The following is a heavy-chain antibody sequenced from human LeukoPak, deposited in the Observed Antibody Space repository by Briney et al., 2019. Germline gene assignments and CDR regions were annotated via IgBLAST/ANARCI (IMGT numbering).Heavy chain of an antibody. Sequence: SETLSLTCTVSGGSISSSSYYWGWIRQPPGKGLEWIGSIYYSGSTYYNPSLKSRVTISVDTSKNQFSLKLSSVTAADTAVYYCARQVVTLFDPWGQGTLVTVSS. V-gene: IGHV4-39*01. CDR3: ARQVVTLFDP. CDR1: GGSISSSSYY. D-gene: IGHD3-22*01. CDR2: IYYSGST. J-gene: IGHJ5*02.